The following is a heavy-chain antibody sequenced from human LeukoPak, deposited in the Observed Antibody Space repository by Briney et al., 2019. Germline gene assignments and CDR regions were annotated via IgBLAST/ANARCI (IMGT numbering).Heavy chain of an antibody. J-gene: IGHJ4*02. CDR3: ARELPPVMKYYFDY. CDR2: IWFDGSNK. CDR1: GFSFSSYG. D-gene: IGHD4-11*01. V-gene: IGHV3-33*01. Sequence: GGSLRLSCAASGFSFSSYGMHWVRQAPGKGLEWVAVIWFDGSNKYYADSVKGRFTISRDDSKNTLYLQMDSLRAEDTAVYYCARELPPVMKYYFDYWGQGTLVTVSS.